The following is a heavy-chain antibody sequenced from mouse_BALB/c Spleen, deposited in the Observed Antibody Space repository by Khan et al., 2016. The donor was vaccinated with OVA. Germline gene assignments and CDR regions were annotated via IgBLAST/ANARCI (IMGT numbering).Heavy chain of an antibody. CDR1: GFSLTNYG. V-gene: IGHV2-6-1*01. J-gene: IGHJ4*01. CDR3: ARQPYYHYYVMTY. D-gene: IGHD2-10*01. Sequence: VELVESGPGLVAPSQSLSITCTISGFSLTNYGVHWVRLPPGKGLEWLVVIWSDGSTTYNSALKSRLSIIKDNSTSQVFLQMNSLQTDDTAMYFGARQPYYHYYVMTYGGKGTPVTVSS. CDR2: IWSDGST.